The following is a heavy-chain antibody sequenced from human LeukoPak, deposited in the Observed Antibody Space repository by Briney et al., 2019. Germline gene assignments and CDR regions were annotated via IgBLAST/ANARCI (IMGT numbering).Heavy chain of an antibody. CDR3: ARVGYSYSYDSYYYYVDV. D-gene: IGHD5-12*01. Sequence: PSETLSLTCTVSGYSISSGYYWGWIRQPPGKGLEWIGEIYHSGSTNYNPSLKNRVTISVDTSKNQFSLKLKSVTAADTAVYYCARVGYSYSYDSYYYYVDVWGKGTTVTVSS. J-gene: IGHJ6*03. CDR1: GYSISSGYY. V-gene: IGHV4-38-2*02. CDR2: IYHSGST.